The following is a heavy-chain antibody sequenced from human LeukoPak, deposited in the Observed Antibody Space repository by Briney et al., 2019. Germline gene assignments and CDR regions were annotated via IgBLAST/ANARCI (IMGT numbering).Heavy chain of an antibody. CDR3: ATNPYDSFYSMDV. V-gene: IGHV1-2*02. CDR1: GYTFTGYY. CDR2: INPNSGGT. J-gene: IGHJ6*02. D-gene: IGHD3-22*01. Sequence: ASVKVSCKASGYTFTGYYMHWGRQAPGQGLEWMGWINPNSGGTNYAQKFQGRVTITRDTSISTAYMELSRLRSDDPAVYSCATNPYDSFYSMDVWGQGTTVTVSS.